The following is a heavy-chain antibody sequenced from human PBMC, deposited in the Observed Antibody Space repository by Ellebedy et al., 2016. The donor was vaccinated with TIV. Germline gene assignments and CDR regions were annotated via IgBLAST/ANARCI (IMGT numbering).Heavy chain of an antibody. Sequence: SETLSLXXTVSDGSISSYYWSWIRQSPGKGLEGMGYVYDSGSTNYNPSLQRRVTLSIDTSNNQFSLELKSVTAADTAFYFCARSQAQTYFGGVVVGGHFDYWGQGILVTVSS. CDR2: VYDSGST. V-gene: IGHV4-59*01. CDR3: ARSQAQTYFGGVVVGGHFDY. J-gene: IGHJ4*02. CDR1: DGSISSYY. D-gene: IGHD3-16*02.